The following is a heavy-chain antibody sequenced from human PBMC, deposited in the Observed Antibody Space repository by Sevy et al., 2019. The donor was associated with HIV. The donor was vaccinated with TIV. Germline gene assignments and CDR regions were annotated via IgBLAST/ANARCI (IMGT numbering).Heavy chain of an antibody. Sequence: GGSLRLSCAASGFTFSSYVMSWVRQAPGKGLEWVSGISGSGGSTYYEDSVKGRFTISRDNSKNTLYLQMKSLRAEDTAVYYCAKDIVVVVAAYRATAAFDYWGQGILVTVSS. CDR3: AKDIVVVVAAYRATAAFDY. CDR1: GFTFSSYV. V-gene: IGHV3-23*01. J-gene: IGHJ4*02. D-gene: IGHD2-15*01. CDR2: ISGSGGST.